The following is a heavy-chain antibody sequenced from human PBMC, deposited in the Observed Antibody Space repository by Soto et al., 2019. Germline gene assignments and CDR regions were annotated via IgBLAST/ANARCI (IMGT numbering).Heavy chain of an antibody. CDR2: INLSGST. Sequence: QVQLQQWGAGLLKPSETLSLTCAVYGGSFSGYYWSWIRQPPGKGLGWIGEINLSGSTNYNPSLKSRVTISVDTSKNQFSLKLSSVTAADTAVYYCARGRTGKFYYYYYMDVWGKGTTVTVSS. J-gene: IGHJ6*03. CDR3: ARGRTGKFYYYYYMDV. V-gene: IGHV4-34*01. CDR1: GGSFSGYY.